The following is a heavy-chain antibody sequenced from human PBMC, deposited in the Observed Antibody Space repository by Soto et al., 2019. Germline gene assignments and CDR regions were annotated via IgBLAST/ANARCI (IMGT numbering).Heavy chain of an antibody. CDR1: GFTFSDHA. J-gene: IGHJ4*02. CDR3: AIDIWGHTH. D-gene: IGHD3-16*01. Sequence: EVQLLESGGGLVQPGVSLSLSCTASGFTFSDHAMTWVRQAPGKGLEWLSGISGGGTGAYYADSVKGLFTVSRDNSNKTVSLQMDSLRVEDTAVYYCAIDIWGHTHRGQGTLVTVSS. V-gene: IGHV3-23*01. CDR2: ISGGGTGA.